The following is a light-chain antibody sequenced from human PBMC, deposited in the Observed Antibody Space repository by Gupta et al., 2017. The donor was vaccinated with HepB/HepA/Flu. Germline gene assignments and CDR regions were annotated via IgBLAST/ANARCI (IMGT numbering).Light chain of an antibody. V-gene: IGKV1-39*01. Sequence: IQLTQSPSSLSASVGDRVTITCRASQSISSYLNWYQQKPGKAPKLLIYAASKLQSAVPSRFSGSGSGTDFTLTIISRQPEDFATYYCQQSDSTRSTFGQGTKMEIK. CDR1: QSISSY. CDR2: AAS. J-gene: IGKJ2*01. CDR3: QQSDSTRST.